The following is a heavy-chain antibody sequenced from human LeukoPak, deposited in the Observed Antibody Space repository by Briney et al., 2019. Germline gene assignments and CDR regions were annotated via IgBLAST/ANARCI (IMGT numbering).Heavy chain of an antibody. V-gene: IGHV4-38-2*02. D-gene: IGHD3-3*01. CDR2: IYHSGST. J-gene: IGHJ3*02. CDR1: GYSISSGYY. Sequence: PSETLSLTCTVSGYSISSGYYWGWIRQPPGKGLEWIGSIYHSGSTYYNPSLKSRVTISVDTSKNQFSLKLSSVTAADTAVYYCARATYYDFWSGLRRRGDAFDIWGQGTMVTVSS. CDR3: ARATYYDFWSGLRRRGDAFDI.